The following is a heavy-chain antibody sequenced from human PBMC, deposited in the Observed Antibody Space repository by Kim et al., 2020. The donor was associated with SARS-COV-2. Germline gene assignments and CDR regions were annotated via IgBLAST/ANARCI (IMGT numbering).Heavy chain of an antibody. J-gene: IGHJ4*02. CDR3: ARHPLDNSAYYDF. V-gene: IGHV3-7*01. D-gene: IGHD3-22*01. Sequence: GGSLRLSCAASEFTFSDHWMNWVRQAPGKGLEWVANIKQDGSVKHYVDSVKGRFTISRDNAKNSLYPQMDSLRAEDTAVYYCARHPLDNSAYYDFWGQGTLVTVSS. CDR1: EFTFSDHW. CDR2: IKQDGSVK.